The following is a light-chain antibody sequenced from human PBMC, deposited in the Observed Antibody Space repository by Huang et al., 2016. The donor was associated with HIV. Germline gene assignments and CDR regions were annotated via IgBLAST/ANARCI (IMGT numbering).Light chain of an antibody. V-gene: IGKV4-1*01. CDR3: QQYYSAPLT. CDR1: QSFLYSSNNKNY. J-gene: IGKJ4*01. Sequence: DIVMTQSPDSLAVSLGERATINCKSSQSFLYSSNNKNYLVWYQQKPGQPPKLLIYWASTRESGVPDRFSGSGSGTDFTLTISSLQAEDVAVYYCQQYYSAPLTFGGGTKVEIK. CDR2: WAS.